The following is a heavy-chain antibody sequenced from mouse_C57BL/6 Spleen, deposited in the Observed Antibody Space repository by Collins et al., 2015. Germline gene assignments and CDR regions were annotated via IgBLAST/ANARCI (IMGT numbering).Heavy chain of an antibody. J-gene: IGHJ4*01. V-gene: IGHV1-19*01. CDR1: GYTFTDYY. CDR2: INPYNGDT. D-gene: IGHD1-1*01. Sequence: EVQLQQSGPVLVKPGASVKMSCKASGYTFTDYYMNWVKQSHGKSLEWIGVINPYNGDTNYNQKFKGKATLTVDKSSSTAYMELNSLTSEDSAVYYCARDYYGSSYGMDYWGQGTSVTVSS. CDR3: ARDYYGSSYGMDY.